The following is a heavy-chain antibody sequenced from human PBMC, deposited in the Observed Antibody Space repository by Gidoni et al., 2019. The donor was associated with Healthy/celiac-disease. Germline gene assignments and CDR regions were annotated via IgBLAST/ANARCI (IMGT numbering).Heavy chain of an antibody. Sequence: QVQLQQWDAGLLKPSETLSLTGAVYGGSFSGYYWLWIRQPPGKGLEWIGEINHSGSTNYNPSLKIRVTISVHTPKSQFSLKLSSLPASDTAVYYFARGLYAFDIWGQGTMVTVSS. J-gene: IGHJ3*02. CDR2: INHSGST. CDR1: GGSFSGYY. CDR3: ARGLYAFDI. V-gene: IGHV4-34*01.